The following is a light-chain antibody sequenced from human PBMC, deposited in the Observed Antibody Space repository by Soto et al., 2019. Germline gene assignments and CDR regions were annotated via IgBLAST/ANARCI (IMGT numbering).Light chain of an antibody. CDR3: SSYTSSLYV. CDR1: SSDVGGYNY. Sequence: QSVLTQPASVSGSPGQSITISCTETSSDVGGYNYVSWYQQHPGKAPKLMIYDVSNRPSGVSNRFSGSKSGNTASLTISGLQAEDEADYYCSSYTSSLYVFGTGTKVTVL. CDR2: DVS. J-gene: IGLJ1*01. V-gene: IGLV2-14*01.